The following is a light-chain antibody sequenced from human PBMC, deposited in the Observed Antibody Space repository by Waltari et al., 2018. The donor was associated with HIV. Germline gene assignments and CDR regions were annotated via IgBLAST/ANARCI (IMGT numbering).Light chain of an antibody. J-gene: IGKJ4*01. CDR1: ESLVYSDGNTY. CDR3: MQGTQWPVT. CDR2: KVS. Sequence: DGVMTQSPLSLPVTLGQAASIPCSSRESLVYSDGNTYLNWFQQRPGQSPRRLIYKVSDRDSGVPDRFSGSGSGTDFTLKISRVEAEDVGVYYCMQGTQWPVTFGGGTKVEIK. V-gene: IGKV2-30*01.